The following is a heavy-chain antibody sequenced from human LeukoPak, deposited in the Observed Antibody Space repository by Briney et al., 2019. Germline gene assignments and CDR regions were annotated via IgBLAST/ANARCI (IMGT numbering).Heavy chain of an antibody. V-gene: IGHV3-21*01. J-gene: IGHJ6*03. D-gene: IGHD6-19*01. CDR2: ISSSSNYI. CDR1: GFTFSSYA. Sequence: GSLRLSCAASGFTFSSYAMSWVRQAPGKGLEWVSSISSSSNYIYYADSVKGRFTISRDNAKNSLYLQMNSLRAEDTAIYYCARSSGWYHRGPDYYYYYMDVWGKGTTVTVS. CDR3: ARSSGWYHRGPDYYYYYMDV.